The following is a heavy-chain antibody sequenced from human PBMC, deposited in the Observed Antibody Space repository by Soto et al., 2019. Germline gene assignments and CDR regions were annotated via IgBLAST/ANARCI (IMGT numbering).Heavy chain of an antibody. D-gene: IGHD2-15*01. CDR2: IIPIFGTA. CDR1: GGTFSSYS. V-gene: IGHV1-69*01. J-gene: IGHJ4*02. CDR3: ARDGRSHSGGIEY. Sequence: QVQLVQSGAEVKKPGSSVKVSCKASGGTFSSYSINWVRQAPGQGLEWMGEIIPIFGTANYAQKFQGRVTITADESTSTAYMELSSLRSEDTAVFYCARDGRSHSGGIEYWGQGNLVTVSS.